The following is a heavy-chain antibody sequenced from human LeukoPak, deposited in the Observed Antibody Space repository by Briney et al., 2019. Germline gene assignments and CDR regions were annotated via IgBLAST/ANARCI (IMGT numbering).Heavy chain of an antibody. Sequence: SETLSLTCTVSGGSISSYYWSWIRQPPGKGLEWIGYIYYSGSTNYNPSLKSRVTISVDTSKNQFSLKLSSVTAADTAVYYCARHSGWYGNGMDVWGQGTTVTVSS. CDR3: ARHSGWYGNGMDV. D-gene: IGHD6-19*01. CDR1: GGSISSYY. CDR2: IYYSGST. J-gene: IGHJ6*02. V-gene: IGHV4-59*08.